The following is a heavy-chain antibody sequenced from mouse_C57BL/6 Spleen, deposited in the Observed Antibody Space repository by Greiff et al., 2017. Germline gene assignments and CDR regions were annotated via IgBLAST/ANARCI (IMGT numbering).Heavy chain of an antibody. CDR2: IDPNSGGT. CDR3: SRGMLWVCYFDV. D-gene: IGHD2-10*02. CDR1: GYTFTSYW. V-gene: IGHV1-72*01. Sequence: QVQLQQSGAELVKPGASVKMSCKASGYTFTSYWMHWVKQRPGRGLEWIGRIDPNSGGTKYNEKFKSKATLTVDKPSRTAYMQLSSLTSEDSAVYYCSRGMLWVCYFDVWGTGTTVTVSS. J-gene: IGHJ1*03.